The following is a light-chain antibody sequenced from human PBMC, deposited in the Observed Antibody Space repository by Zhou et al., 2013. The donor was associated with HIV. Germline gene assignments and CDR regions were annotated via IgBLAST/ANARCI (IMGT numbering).Light chain of an antibody. CDR3: QQYGNWPPIT. Sequence: DIQMTQSPSSLSASVGDRVTITCRASQGISSWLAWYQQKSEKAPKSLIYAASSLQSGVPSRFSGSGSGTDFTLTISSLQPEDFAVYYCQQYGNWPPITFGQGTRLEIK. J-gene: IGKJ5*01. CDR1: QGISSW. V-gene: IGKV1D-16*01. CDR2: AAS.